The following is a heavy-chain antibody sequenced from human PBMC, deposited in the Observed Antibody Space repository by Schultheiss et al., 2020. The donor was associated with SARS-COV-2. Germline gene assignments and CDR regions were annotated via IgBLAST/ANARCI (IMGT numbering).Heavy chain of an antibody. CDR2: INPNSGGT. CDR3: ARRVVRSPYYYYGMDV. CDR1: GYTFTGYY. Sequence: ASVKVSCKASGYTFTGYYMHWVRQAPGQGLEWMGWINPNSGGTNYAQKFQGRVTMTRDTSISTAYMELSSLRSEDTAVYYCARRVVRSPYYYYGMDVWGQGTTVTVSS. V-gene: IGHV1-2*02. J-gene: IGHJ6*02.